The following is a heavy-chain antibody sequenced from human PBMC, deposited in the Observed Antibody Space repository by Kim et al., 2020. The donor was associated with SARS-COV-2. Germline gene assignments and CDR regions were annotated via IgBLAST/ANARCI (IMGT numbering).Heavy chain of an antibody. Sequence: SETLSLTCTVSGGSISSYYWSWIRQPPGKGLEWIGYIYYSGSTNYNPSLKSRVTISVDTSKNQFSLKLSSVTAADTAVYYCARDRAVVVAAAGEGWFDPWGQGTLVTVSS. CDR1: GGSISSYY. CDR3: ARDRAVVVAAAGEGWFDP. D-gene: IGHD2-15*01. V-gene: IGHV4-59*01. CDR2: IYYSGST. J-gene: IGHJ5*02.